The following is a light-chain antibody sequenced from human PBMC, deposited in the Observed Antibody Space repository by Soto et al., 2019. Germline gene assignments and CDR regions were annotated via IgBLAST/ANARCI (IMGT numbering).Light chain of an antibody. CDR2: GAS. J-gene: IGKJ5*01. Sequence: EIVITQSPAALSVSPVEGATLSFMASENIYTNLAWYQQKPGQAPRLLFYGASTRATGLPARFSGTGSGTEFTLTINSLQAEDSAVYYCQQYYNWPRTFGQGTRLEIK. V-gene: IGKV3-15*01. CDR3: QQYYNWPRT. CDR1: ENIYTN.